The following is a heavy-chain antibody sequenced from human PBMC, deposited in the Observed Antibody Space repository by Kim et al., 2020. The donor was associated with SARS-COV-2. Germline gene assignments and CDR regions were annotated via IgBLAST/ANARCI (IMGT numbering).Heavy chain of an antibody. CDR3: ARWPRGGGEDAFDI. CDR1: GFTFSSYE. Sequence: GGSLRLSCAASGFTFSSYEMNWVRQAPGKGLEWVSYISSSGSTIYYADSVKGRFTISRDNAKNSLYLQMNSLRAEDTAVYYCARWPRGGGEDAFDIWGQGTMVTVSS. D-gene: IGHD2-21*01. CDR2: ISSSGSTI. J-gene: IGHJ3*02. V-gene: IGHV3-48*03.